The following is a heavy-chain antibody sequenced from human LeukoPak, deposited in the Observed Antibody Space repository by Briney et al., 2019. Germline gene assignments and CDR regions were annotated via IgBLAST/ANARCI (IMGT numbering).Heavy chain of an antibody. CDR3: ARNPPERVTTLFHYYYHMDV. D-gene: IGHD4-17*01. J-gene: IGHJ6*03. CDR2: ISSSSNYI. CDR1: GFTFSSYS. Sequence: KPGGSLRLSCAASGFTFSSYSMNWVRQAPGKGLEWVSFISSSSNYIYYADSVKGRFTISRDNAKNSLYLQMNSLRAEDTAVYYCARNPPERVTTLFHYYYHMDVWGKGTTVTVSS. V-gene: IGHV3-21*04.